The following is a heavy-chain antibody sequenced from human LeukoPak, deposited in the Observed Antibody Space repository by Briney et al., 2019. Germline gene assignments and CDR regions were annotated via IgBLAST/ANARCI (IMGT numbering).Heavy chain of an antibody. CDR1: GFTFSSYA. D-gene: IGHD6-6*01. J-gene: IGHJ4*02. CDR2: ISYDGSNK. CDR3: ARDVASGYSSSSSDY. Sequence: GRSLRLSCAASGFTFSSYAMHWVRQAPDKGLEWVAVISYDGSNKYYADSVKGRFTISRDNSKNTLYLQMNSLRAEDTAVYYCARDVASGYSSSSSDYWGQGTLVTVSS. V-gene: IGHV3-30*01.